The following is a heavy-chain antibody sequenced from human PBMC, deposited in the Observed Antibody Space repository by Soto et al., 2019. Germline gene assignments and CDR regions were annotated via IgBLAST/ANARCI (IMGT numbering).Heavy chain of an antibody. V-gene: IGHV5-51*01. CDR1: GYNLGRNW. J-gene: IGHJ4*02. CDR2: IYPGDSDT. CDR3: ASPFGDTAMVIDY. D-gene: IGHD5-18*01. Sequence: VESLKISCNGSGYNLGRNWIGWGRQMPGKGLEWMGIIYPGDSDTRYGPSFQGQVTISADKSINTAYLHWSSLKASDTAIYYCASPFGDTAMVIDYWGQGTQVTVSS.